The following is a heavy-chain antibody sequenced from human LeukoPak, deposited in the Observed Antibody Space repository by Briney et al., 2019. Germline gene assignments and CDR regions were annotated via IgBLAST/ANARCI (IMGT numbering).Heavy chain of an antibody. CDR2: FNHSGST. V-gene: IGHV4-34*01. Sequence: SETLSLTCAVYGGSFSGYYWSWIRQPPGKGLEWIGGFNHSGSTNYNPSLKGRVTISVDTSKNQFSLKLSSVTAADTAVYYCARGLGLTTGAYYFDSWGQGTLVAVSS. CDR1: GGSFSGYY. J-gene: IGHJ4*02. D-gene: IGHD3-22*01. CDR3: ARGLGLTTGAYYFDS.